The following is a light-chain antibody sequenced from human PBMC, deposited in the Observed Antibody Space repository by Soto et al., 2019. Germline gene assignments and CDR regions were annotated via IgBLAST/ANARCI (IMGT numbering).Light chain of an antibody. V-gene: IGKV1-5*01. CDR2: DAS. J-gene: IGKJ1*01. Sequence: DIQMTQSPSTLSASVGDRVTITCRASQSIASWLAWYQQKPGKAPNLLIYDASSVDIGVPSRFSGSGSETEFTLTISSLQPADFATYYCQQYSDYSWTFGQGTKVEIE. CDR3: QQYSDYSWT. CDR1: QSIASW.